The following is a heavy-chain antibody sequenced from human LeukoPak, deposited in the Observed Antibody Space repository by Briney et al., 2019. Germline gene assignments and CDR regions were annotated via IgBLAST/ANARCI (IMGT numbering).Heavy chain of an antibody. J-gene: IGHJ4*02. Sequence: PGGSLRLSCAASGFTFSDHYMDWVRQAPGKGLEWVSAISGSGGSTYYADSVKGRFTISRDNSKNTLYLQMNSLRAEDTAVYYCAKLTGSSGPLDYWGQGTLVTVSS. CDR3: AKLTGSSGPLDY. CDR1: GFTFSDHY. CDR2: ISGSGGST. V-gene: IGHV3-23*01. D-gene: IGHD3-22*01.